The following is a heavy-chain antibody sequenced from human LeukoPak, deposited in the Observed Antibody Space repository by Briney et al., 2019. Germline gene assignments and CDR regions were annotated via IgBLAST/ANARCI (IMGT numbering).Heavy chain of an antibody. CDR1: GFTFSNYW. V-gene: IGHV3-74*01. CDR3: AAVEPDY. J-gene: IGHJ4*02. D-gene: IGHD5-24*01. Sequence: GGSLRRSCAASGFTFSNYWMHWVRQAPGKGLVWVSRINTAGTGTSYADSVKGRFTISRDNAKYTLYLQMNSQRAEDTAVYYCAAVEPDYWGQGTLVTVSS. CDR2: INTAGTGT.